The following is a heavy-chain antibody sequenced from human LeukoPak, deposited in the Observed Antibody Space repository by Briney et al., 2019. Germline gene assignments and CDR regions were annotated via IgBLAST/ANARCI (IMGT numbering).Heavy chain of an antibody. J-gene: IGHJ6*03. V-gene: IGHV3-48*04. D-gene: IGHD2-2*02. CDR1: EFTFSSYS. CDR3: ARAKYPWYYYYMDV. CDR2: ISSSSSTI. Sequence: GGSLRLSCAASEFTFSSYSMNWVRQAPGKGLEWVSYISSSSSTIYYADSVKGRFTISRDNAKNSLYLQMNSLRAEDTAVYYCARAKYPWYYYYMDVWGKGTTVTVSS.